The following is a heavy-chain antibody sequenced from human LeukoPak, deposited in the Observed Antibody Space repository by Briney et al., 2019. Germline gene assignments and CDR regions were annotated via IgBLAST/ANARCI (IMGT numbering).Heavy chain of an antibody. CDR2: IYYSGST. V-gene: IGHV4-39*01. Sequence: SETLSLTCTVSGGSISSSSYYWGWIRQPPGKGVEWIGSIYYSGSTYYNPSLKSRLTISVDTSKNQFSLKLSSVTAADTAVYYCARLRLPDYGGNSGFDYWGQGTLVTVSS. CDR3: ARLRLPDYGGNSGFDY. J-gene: IGHJ4*02. CDR1: GGSISSSSYY. D-gene: IGHD4-23*01.